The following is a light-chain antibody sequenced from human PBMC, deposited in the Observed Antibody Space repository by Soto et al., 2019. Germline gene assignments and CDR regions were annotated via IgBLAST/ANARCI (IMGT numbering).Light chain of an antibody. CDR1: QSISSW. V-gene: IGKV1-5*01. CDR3: QQYNSYSGT. Sequence: DIQMTQSPSTLSASVGDRVTITCRASQSISSWLAWYQQKQGKAPKLXIYDASSLESGVPSRFSGSGSGTEFTLTISSLQPDDFATYYCQQYNSYSGTFGQGTKVDIK. CDR2: DAS. J-gene: IGKJ1*01.